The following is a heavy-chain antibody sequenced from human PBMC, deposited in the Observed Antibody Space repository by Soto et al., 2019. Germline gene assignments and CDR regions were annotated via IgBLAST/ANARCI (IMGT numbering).Heavy chain of an antibody. CDR3: AKDLTNYDSSGNYFDF. CDR1: GFTFDDYA. CDR2: ISWNSGSV. D-gene: IGHD3-22*01. Sequence: EVQLVESGGGLVQPGRSLRLSCAASGFTFDDYAMHWVRHAPGKGLEWVSGISWNSGSVGYADSVKGRFTISRDNAKNSLYLQMNSLRAEDTAFNYCAKDLTNYDSSGNYFDFWGQGTLVTVSS. V-gene: IGHV3-9*01. J-gene: IGHJ4*02.